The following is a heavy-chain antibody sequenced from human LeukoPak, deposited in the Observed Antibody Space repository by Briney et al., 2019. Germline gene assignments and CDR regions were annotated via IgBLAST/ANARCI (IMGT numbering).Heavy chain of an antibody. V-gene: IGHV1-2*02. CDR1: GYTLTGYH. CDR3: SRGGIYSSGWYPEYFHH. D-gene: IGHD6-19*01. J-gene: IGHJ1*01. CDR2: INPVSGGT. Sequence: ASVTVSCMPSGYTLTGYHMYWVRRAPGQGLEGMGWINPVSGGTNYAQKFQGRVTMTRDTSNSTAYMELSRLTSDDRAVYYCSRGGIYSSGWYPEYFHHWGQGTLVTVSS.